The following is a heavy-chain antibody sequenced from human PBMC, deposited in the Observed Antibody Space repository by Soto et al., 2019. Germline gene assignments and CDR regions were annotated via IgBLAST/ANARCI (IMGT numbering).Heavy chain of an antibody. CDR2: ISYDGSNK. D-gene: IGHD3-22*01. CDR3: AREYYDSSGYYYFDY. CDR1: GFTFSSYA. V-gene: IGHV3-30-3*01. Sequence: QVQLVESGGGVVQPGRSLRLYCAASGFTFSSYAMHWVRQAPGKGLEWVAVISYDGSNKYYADSVKGRFTISRDNSKNTLYLQMNSLRAEDTAVYYCAREYYDSSGYYYFDYWGQGTLVTVSS. J-gene: IGHJ4*02.